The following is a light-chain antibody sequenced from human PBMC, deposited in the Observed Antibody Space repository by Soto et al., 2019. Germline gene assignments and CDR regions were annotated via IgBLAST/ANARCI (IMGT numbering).Light chain of an antibody. CDR2: AAS. Sequence: QMTQSPSSLSASIGDRVTIXXRASQGIRDDVGGDQQKPGKAPKLXIYAASSLQRGGPSRFSGSGAGTDFTLTISSLQPEDFATYYCLQDYNYPLTFGGGTKVDIK. CDR3: LQDYNYPLT. V-gene: IGKV1-6*01. J-gene: IGKJ4*01. CDR1: QGIRDD.